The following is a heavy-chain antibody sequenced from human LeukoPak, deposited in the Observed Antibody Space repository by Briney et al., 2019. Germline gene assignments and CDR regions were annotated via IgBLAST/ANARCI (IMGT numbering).Heavy chain of an antibody. V-gene: IGHV3-11*06. D-gene: IGHD2-15*01. CDR1: GFTFSDYY. CDR2: ISSSSSYT. CDR3: ARAGEVVVAATDY. Sequence: GGSLRLSCAASGFTFSDYYMSWIRQAPGKGLEWVSYISSSSSYTNYADSVKGRFTISRDNVKNSLYLQMNSLRAEDTAVYYCARAGEVVVAATDYWGQGTLVTVSS. J-gene: IGHJ4*02.